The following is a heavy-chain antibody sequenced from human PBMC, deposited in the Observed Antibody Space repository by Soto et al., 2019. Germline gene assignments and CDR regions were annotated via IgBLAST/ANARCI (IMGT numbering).Heavy chain of an antibody. J-gene: IGHJ5*02. CDR2: ISAYNGNT. V-gene: IGHV1-18*04. CDR3: ARGYYDILTGSLRGGWLEP. CDR1: GYTFTSYG. D-gene: IGHD3-9*01. Sequence: ASVKVSCKASGYTFTSYGISWVRQAPGQGLEWMGWISAYNGNTNYAQKLQGRVTMTTDTSTSTAYMELRSLRSDDTAVYYCARGYYDILTGSLRGGWLEPWGQGTLVTVSS.